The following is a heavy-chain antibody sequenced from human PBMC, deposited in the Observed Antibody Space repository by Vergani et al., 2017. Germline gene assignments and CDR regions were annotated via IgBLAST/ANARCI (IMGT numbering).Heavy chain of an antibody. D-gene: IGHD1-1*01. V-gene: IGHV1-8*01. J-gene: IGHJ6*03. CDR1: GYTFTSYD. Sequence: QVQLVQSGAEVKKPGASVKVSCKASGYTFTSYDINWVRQATGQGLEWMGWMSPNSGKTSYAQKFQGRVTFTRNTSISTAYMEVSSLRSEDTAVYYCARGRVQSWRLSYYYYMGVWGKGTTVTVSS. CDR3: ARGRVQSWRLSYYYYMGV. CDR2: MSPNSGKT.